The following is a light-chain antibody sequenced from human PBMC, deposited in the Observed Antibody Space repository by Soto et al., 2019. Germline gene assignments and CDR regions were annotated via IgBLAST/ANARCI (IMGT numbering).Light chain of an antibody. V-gene: IGLV3-1*01. CDR2: QDS. Sequence: SYELTQPPSVSVSPGQTASITCSGDKLGDKYACWYQQKPGQSPVPVIYQDSKRPSGITERFSGSNSGNTATLTISGTQAMDEADYSCQAWDSSTVVFGGGTKLTVL. J-gene: IGLJ2*01. CDR1: KLGDKY. CDR3: QAWDSSTVV.